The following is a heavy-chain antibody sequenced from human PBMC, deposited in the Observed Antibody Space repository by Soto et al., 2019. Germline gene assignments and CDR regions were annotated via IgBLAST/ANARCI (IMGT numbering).Heavy chain of an antibody. V-gene: IGHV3-33*08. J-gene: IGHJ5*02. Sequence: QVQLVESGGGEVQPGTSLRLSCAASGFSFSDYGMHWVRQAPGKGLEWVALIWCDGSKKYYGDFVTGRFTSSRDDSQITLYQQMNTLRPEDTAVYYCARDGAAGISGYRGPHHWGPGTLVTVSP. CDR2: IWCDGSKK. CDR3: ARDGAAGISGYRGPHH. CDR1: GFSFSDYG. D-gene: IGHD3-10*01.